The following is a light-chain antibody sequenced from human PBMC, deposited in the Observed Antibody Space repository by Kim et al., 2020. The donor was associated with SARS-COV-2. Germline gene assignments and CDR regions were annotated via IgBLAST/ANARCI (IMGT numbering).Light chain of an antibody. J-gene: IGKJ4*01. V-gene: IGKV1D-13*01. CDR1: RGISSS. Sequence: AIQLTQSPSSLSASVGDRVTITCRASRGISSSLAWYQQKVGKPPKLLIYDASTLGSGVPSRFNGSGFGTDFTLAISSLQPEELATYYCQQFDNYPPLTFGGGTKVDIK. CDR2: DAS. CDR3: QQFDNYPPLT.